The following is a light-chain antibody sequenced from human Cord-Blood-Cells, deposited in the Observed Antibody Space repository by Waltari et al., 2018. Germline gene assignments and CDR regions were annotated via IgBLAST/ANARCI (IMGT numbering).Light chain of an antibody. V-gene: IGLV2-14*03. J-gene: IGLJ3*02. Sequence: QSALTQPASVSGSPGQPITISCTGTSSDVGGYNYVSWYQQNPGKAPKLMIYDVSNRPSGVSNRFSGSKSGNTASLTISGLQAEDEADYYCSSYTSSSTWVFGGGTKLTVL. CDR1: SSDVGGYNY. CDR3: SSYTSSSTWV. CDR2: DVS.